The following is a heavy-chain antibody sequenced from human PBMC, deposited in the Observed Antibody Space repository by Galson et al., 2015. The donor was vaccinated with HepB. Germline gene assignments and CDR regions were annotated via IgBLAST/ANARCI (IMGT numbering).Heavy chain of an antibody. D-gene: IGHD3-9*01. V-gene: IGHV3-30-3*01. CDR3: ARDLDYDTSHGMDV. CDR2: ISYDGSNK. CDR1: GFTFSSYA. Sequence: SLRLSCAASGFTFSSYAMHWVRQAPGKGLEWVAVISYDGSNKYYADSVKGRFTISRDNSKNTLYLQMNSLRAEDTAVYYCARDLDYDTSHGMDVWGQGTTVTVSS. J-gene: IGHJ6*02.